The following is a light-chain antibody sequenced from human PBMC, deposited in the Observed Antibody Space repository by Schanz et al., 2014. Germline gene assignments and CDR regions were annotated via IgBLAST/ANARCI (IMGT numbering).Light chain of an antibody. CDR3: QRRSNWSWT. CDR1: QSVSSY. V-gene: IGKV3-11*01. CDR2: DAS. J-gene: IGKJ1*01. Sequence: EIVLTQSPATLSLSPGERATLSCRASQSVSSYLAWYQQKPGQAPRLLIYDASNRATGIPARFSGSGPGTDFTLTISSLQSEDFAVYYCQRRSNWSWTFGQGTKVEIK.